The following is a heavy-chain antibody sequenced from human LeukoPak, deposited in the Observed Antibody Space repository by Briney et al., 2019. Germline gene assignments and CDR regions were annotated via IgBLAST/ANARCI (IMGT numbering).Heavy chain of an antibody. V-gene: IGHV3-21*01. CDR3: VSGNDPDSTWENYRLDAFDI. CDR1: GYTFSHYS. D-gene: IGHD3-16*02. J-gene: IGHJ3*02. Sequence: GGSLRLSCAASGYTFSHYSVNWVRQAPGEGLEWVPSISSTSDYIYYADSVKGRFTISRDNTKSSLYLQMNSLRAEDTAVYYCVSGNDPDSTWENYRLDAFDIWGQGTTVIVSS. CDR2: ISSTSDYI.